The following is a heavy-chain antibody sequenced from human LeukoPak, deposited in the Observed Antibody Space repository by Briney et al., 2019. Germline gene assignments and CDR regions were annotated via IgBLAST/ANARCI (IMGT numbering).Heavy chain of an antibody. D-gene: IGHD5-18*01. Sequence: PSETLSLTCTVSGGSMSSYYWNWIRQPPGKGLEWIGYIYYSGSTNYNPSLKSRVTISVDTSKNQFSLKLSSVTAAHTAVYYCARSGYSYDLVDYWGQGTLVTVSS. CDR3: ARSGYSYDLVDY. CDR2: IYYSGST. J-gene: IGHJ4*02. CDR1: GGSMSSYY. V-gene: IGHV4-59*08.